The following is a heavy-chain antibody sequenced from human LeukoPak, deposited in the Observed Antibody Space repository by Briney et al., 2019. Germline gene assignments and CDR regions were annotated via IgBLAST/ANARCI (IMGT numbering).Heavy chain of an antibody. D-gene: IGHD3-22*01. J-gene: IGHJ6*02. CDR2: INPAGSET. V-gene: IGHV3-7*01. Sequence: GGSLRLSCAASGFSFSAYWMTWVRQAPGTGLEWVANINPAGSETYYVDPVKGRFSISRDNAKNLVYLQMNSLRAEDTAVYYCATDMGDDTSGSYRFGLDVWGLGTTVTVSS. CDR3: ATDMGDDTSGSYRFGLDV. CDR1: GFSFSAYW.